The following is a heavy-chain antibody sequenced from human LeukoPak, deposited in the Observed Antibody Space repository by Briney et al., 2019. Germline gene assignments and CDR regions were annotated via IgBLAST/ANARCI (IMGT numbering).Heavy chain of an antibody. CDR2: ISHIGRT. Sequence: SETLSLTCAVSGDSFSSHYWTWIRQSPGTGLEWIGYISHIGRTNYNPTLKSRVTISIDTSKNQFSLKLRSVTAADTAVYYCARDLVTVTKGFDIWGQGTMVSVSS. CDR3: ARDLVTVTKGFDI. D-gene: IGHD4-17*01. CDR1: GDSFSSHY. J-gene: IGHJ3*02. V-gene: IGHV4-59*11.